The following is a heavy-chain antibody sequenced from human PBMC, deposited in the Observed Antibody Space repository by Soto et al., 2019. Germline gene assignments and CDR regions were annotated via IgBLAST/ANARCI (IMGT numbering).Heavy chain of an antibody. CDR1: GGSISSGGYY. V-gene: IGHV4-31*03. CDR2: IYYSGGT. Sequence: QVQLQESGPGLVKPSQTLSLTCTVSGGSISSGGYYWSWIRQHPGKCLEWIGYIYYSGGTYYNPSLTSRVTISVDTSKNQFSLKLSSVTAADTAVYYCARDKSGYSYYYFDYWGQGTLVTVSS. D-gene: IGHD5-18*01. J-gene: IGHJ4*02. CDR3: ARDKSGYSYYYFDY.